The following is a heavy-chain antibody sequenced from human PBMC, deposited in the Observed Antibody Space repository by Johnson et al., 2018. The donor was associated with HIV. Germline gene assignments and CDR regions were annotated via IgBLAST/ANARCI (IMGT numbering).Heavy chain of an antibody. Sequence: VESGGSLRLSCKASGFSISSNYMSWVRQPPGKGLEWVSVFYSGSNTYYADSVKGRFTVSRDNAKNTLYLQMDSLGAEDTAVYFCARVQVLADDVFNIGGQGTMVTVAS. D-gene: IGHD3-3*02. V-gene: IGHV3-66*01. CDR3: ARVQVLADDVFNI. J-gene: IGHJ3*02. CDR1: GFSISSNY. CDR2: FYSGSNT.